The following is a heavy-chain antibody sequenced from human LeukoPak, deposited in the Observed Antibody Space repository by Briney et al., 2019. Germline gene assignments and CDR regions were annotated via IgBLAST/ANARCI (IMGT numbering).Heavy chain of an antibody. V-gene: IGHV1-8*03. J-gene: IGHJ3*02. CDR2: MNPNSGNT. CDR1: GYTFTSYD. Sequence: AASVKVSCKASGYTFTSYDINWVRQATGQGLEWMGWMNPNSGNTGYAQKFQGRVTITRNTSISTAYMELSSLRSEDTAVYYCARGFWVYGDYVGSHAFDIWGQGTMVTVSS. CDR3: ARGFWVYGDYVGSHAFDI. D-gene: IGHD4-17*01.